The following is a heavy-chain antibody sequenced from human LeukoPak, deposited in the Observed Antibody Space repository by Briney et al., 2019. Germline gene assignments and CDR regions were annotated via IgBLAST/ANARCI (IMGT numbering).Heavy chain of an antibody. CDR2: INPNSSGT. V-gene: IGHV1-2*06. CDR3: ARWASSTTSCDS. J-gene: IGHJ4*02. D-gene: IGHD2/OR15-2a*01. Sequence: AASVTVSFTSSGYTVTVYYMHWVRQAPGHGLGWMGRINPNSSGTNYAQKFQGRVTMTRYTSISTAYMEPISLRSDDMAVYCCARWASSTTSCDSWGQGTLVTVSS. CDR1: GYTVTVYY.